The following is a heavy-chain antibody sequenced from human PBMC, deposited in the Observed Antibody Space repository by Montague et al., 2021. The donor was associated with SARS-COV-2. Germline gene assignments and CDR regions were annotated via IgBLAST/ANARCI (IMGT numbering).Heavy chain of an antibody. CDR1: GGSMSSGGYS. Sequence: TLSLTCAVSGGSMSSGGYSWGWIRQPPGKGLEWIGYIYHSGSTYYNPSLKSRVTISVDRSKNQFSLKLSSVTAADTAVYYCARAARYRGSSEGVYFDYWGQGTLVTVSS. J-gene: IGHJ4*02. V-gene: IGHV4-30-2*01. CDR2: IYHSGST. CDR3: ARAARYRGSSEGVYFDY. D-gene: IGHD1-26*01.